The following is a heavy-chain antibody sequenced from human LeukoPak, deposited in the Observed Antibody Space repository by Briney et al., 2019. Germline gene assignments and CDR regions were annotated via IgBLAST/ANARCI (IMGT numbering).Heavy chain of an antibody. CDR3: ARDKSVAYYYDSSGYDAFDI. V-gene: IGHV3-21*01. Sequence: GGSLRLSCAASGFTFSSYSMNWVRQAPGKGLEWVSSISSSSSYIYYADSVKGRFAISRDNAKNSLYLQMNSLRAEDTAVYYCARDKSVAYYYDSSGYDAFDIWGQGTTVTVSS. D-gene: IGHD3-22*01. CDR1: GFTFSSYS. CDR2: ISSSSSYI. J-gene: IGHJ3*02.